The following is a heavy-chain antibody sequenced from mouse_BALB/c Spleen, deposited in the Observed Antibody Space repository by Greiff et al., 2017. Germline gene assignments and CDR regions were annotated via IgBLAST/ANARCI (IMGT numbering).Heavy chain of an antibody. V-gene: IGHV5-17*02. CDR3: ARSGRYDGYAMDC. J-gene: IGHJ4*01. CDR1: GFTFSSFG. D-gene: IGHD2-14*01. CDR2: ISSGSSTI. Sequence: EVKLVESGGGLVQPGGSRKLSCAASGFTFSSFGMHWVRQAPEKGLAWVAYISSGSSTIYYADTVKGRFTISRDNPKNTLFLQMTSLRSEDTAMYYCARSGRYDGYAMDCWGQGTSVTVS.